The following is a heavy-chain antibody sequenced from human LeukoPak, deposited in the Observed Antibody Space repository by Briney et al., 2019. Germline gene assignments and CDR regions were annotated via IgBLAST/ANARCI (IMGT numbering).Heavy chain of an antibody. CDR3: AKDPNYYGSGSYFLYYYGMDV. Sequence: GRSLRLSCAASGFTFSSYAMHWVRQAPGKGLEWVAVISYDGSNKYYADSVKGRFTISRDNSKNTLYLQMNSLRAEDTAVYYCAKDPNYYGSGSYFLYYYGMDVWGQGTTVTVSS. CDR2: ISYDGSNK. CDR1: GFTFSSYA. D-gene: IGHD3-10*01. V-gene: IGHV3-30-3*01. J-gene: IGHJ6*02.